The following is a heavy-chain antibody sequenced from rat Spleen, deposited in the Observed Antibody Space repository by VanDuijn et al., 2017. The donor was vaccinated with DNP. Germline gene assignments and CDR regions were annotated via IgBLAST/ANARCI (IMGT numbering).Heavy chain of an antibody. D-gene: IGHD1-3*01. V-gene: IGHV2-19*01. J-gene: IGHJ2*01. CDR3: TREGYGSYYFDY. CDR2: ISSGGST. CDR1: GFSLTDYS. Sequence: QVQLTESGPGLVQPSETLSLTCAVSGFSLTDYSVHWVRQPPGKVLEWIAAISSGGSTYYNSALKSRLSISRDTSKSQVFLKMNSLQTEDTAIYYCTREGYGSYYFDYWGQGVMVTVSS.